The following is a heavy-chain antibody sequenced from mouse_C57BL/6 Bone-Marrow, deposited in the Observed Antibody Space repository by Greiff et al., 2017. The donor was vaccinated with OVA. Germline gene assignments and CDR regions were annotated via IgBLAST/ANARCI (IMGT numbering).Heavy chain of an antibody. Sequence: EVKVEESGGGLVQPGGSMKLSCVASGFTFSNYWMNWVRQSPEKGLEWVAQIRLKSDNYATHYAESVKGRFTISRDDSKSSVYLQMNNLRAEDTGIYYCTEEAYYSNCYAMDYWGQGTSVTVSS. CDR3: TEEAYYSNCYAMDY. J-gene: IGHJ4*01. CDR1: GFTFSNYW. D-gene: IGHD2-5*01. CDR2: IRLKSDNYAT. V-gene: IGHV6-3*01.